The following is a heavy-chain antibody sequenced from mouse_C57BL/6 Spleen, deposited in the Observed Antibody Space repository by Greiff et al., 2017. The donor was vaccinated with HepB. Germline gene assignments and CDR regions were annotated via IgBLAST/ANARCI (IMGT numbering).Heavy chain of an antibody. V-gene: IGHV5-17*01. CDR2: ISSGSSTI. D-gene: IGHD2-2*01. Sequence: DVKLVESGGGLVKPGGSLKLSCAASGFTFSDYGMHWVRQAPEKGLEWVAYISSGSSTIYYADKVKGRFTISRDNAKNTLFLQMTSLRSEDTAMYYCAMPMRLRRAWFAYWGQGTLVTVSA. CDR3: AMPMRLRRAWFAY. J-gene: IGHJ3*01. CDR1: GFTFSDYG.